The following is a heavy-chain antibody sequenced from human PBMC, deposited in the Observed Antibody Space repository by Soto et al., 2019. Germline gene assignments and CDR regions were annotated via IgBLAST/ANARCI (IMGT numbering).Heavy chain of an antibody. V-gene: IGHV4-59*12. CDR1: GGSISSYY. J-gene: IGHJ4*01. D-gene: IGHD2-2*01. CDR2: IYYSGST. CDR3: VRAATSGMQDFDS. Sequence: SGTLALTCTVSGGSISSYYWSWIRQPPGKGLEWIGYIYYSGSTNYNPSLKSRVTISVDTSKNQFSLKLSSVSAADTAVYYGVRAATSGMQDFDSWGHGSL.